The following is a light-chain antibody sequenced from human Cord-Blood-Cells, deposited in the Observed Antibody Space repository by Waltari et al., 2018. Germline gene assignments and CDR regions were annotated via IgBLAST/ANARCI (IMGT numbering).Light chain of an antibody. CDR3: QQSYSTPPDT. J-gene: IGKJ4*01. Sequence: IQMPQSPSSLSASLGYRVTITCRASQIISTYLNWYHQQPGKPPKILIYAASSLQSVVPSRFSGSGSGTDFTLTISSLQPEDFATYYCQQSYSTPPDTFGGGTKVESK. CDR1: QIISTY. CDR2: AAS. V-gene: IGKV1-39*01.